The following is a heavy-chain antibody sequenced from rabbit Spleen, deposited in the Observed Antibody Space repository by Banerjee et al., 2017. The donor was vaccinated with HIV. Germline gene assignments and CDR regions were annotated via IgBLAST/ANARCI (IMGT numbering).Heavy chain of an antibody. D-gene: IGHD8-1*01. CDR1: GFSFSSNDY. V-gene: IGHV1S40*01. J-gene: IGHJ6*01. Sequence: QSSEESGGDLVKPEGSLTLTCTTSGFSFSSNDYMCWVRQAPGKGLEWIACTAAGRSAFTYYASWAKGRFTCSKASSTTVTLQMTSLTAADTATYFCARDTGTSFSTYGMDLWGPGTLVTVS. CDR3: ARDTGTSFSTYGMDL. CDR2: TAAGRSAFT.